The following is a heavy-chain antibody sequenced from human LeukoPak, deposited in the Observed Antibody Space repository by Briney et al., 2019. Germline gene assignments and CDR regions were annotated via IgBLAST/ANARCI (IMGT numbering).Heavy chain of an antibody. CDR3: AKDHYYDSSGYYYEKEYYFDY. J-gene: IGHJ4*02. Sequence: GGSLRLSCAASGFTFSSYAMSWVRQAPGKGLEWVSAISGSGGGTYYADSVRGRFTISRDNSKNTLYLQMNSLRAEDTAVYYCAKDHYYDSSGYYYEKEYYFDYWGQGTLVTVSS. D-gene: IGHD3-22*01. CDR2: ISGSGGGT. V-gene: IGHV3-23*01. CDR1: GFTFSSYA.